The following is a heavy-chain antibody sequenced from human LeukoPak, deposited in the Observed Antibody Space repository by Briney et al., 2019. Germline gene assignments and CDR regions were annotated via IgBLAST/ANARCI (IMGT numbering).Heavy chain of an antibody. V-gene: IGHV3-13*01. D-gene: IGHD3-16*01. CDR3: VRGGEIGFDY. J-gene: IGHJ4*02. Sequence: GGSLRLSCAASGYTFSTYDMHWVRQASGKGLEWVSSIAYVGHISYAGSVRGGLTNSRENPKNSLYLQTNSLRAGDTAVYYCVRGGEIGFDYWGQGTLVTVSS. CDR1: GYTFSTYD. CDR2: IAYVGHI.